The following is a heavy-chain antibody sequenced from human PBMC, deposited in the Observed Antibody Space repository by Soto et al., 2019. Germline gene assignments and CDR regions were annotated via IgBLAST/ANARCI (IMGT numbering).Heavy chain of an antibody. CDR2: IYYSGST. CDR1: GGAISSGGYY. D-gene: IGHD6-13*01. J-gene: IGHJ5*02. CDR3: ARVFSESSSFFDP. Sequence: QVQLQESGPGLVKPSQTLSLTCTVSGGAISSGGYYWSWIRQHPGKGLEWIGYIYYSGSTYYNPSLKSLVTSSVDTSKTQISLKPSSVTAADTAVYYCARVFSESSSFFDPWGQGTLVTVSS. V-gene: IGHV4-31*01.